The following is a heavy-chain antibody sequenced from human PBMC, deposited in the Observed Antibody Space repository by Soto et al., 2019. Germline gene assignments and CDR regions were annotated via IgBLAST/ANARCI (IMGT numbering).Heavy chain of an antibody. CDR1: GFTFSSYG. J-gene: IGHJ4*02. CDR3: AREKTDYGDYNYYFDY. CDR2: IWYDGSNK. D-gene: IGHD4-17*01. Sequence: GGSLRLSCAASGFTFSSYGMHWVRQAPGKGLEWVAVIWYDGSNKYYADSVKGRFTISRDNSKNTLYLQMNSLRAEDTAVYYCAREKTDYGDYNYYFDYWGQGTLVTVSS. V-gene: IGHV3-33*01.